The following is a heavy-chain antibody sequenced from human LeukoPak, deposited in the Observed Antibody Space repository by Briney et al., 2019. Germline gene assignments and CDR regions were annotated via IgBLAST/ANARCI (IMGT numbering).Heavy chain of an antibody. CDR3: AGVTLRHGSGIWAFDI. V-gene: IGHV4-59*01. J-gene: IGHJ3*02. Sequence: SSETLSLTCTVSGGSISSYYWSWIRQPPGKGLEWIGYIYYSGSTNYNPSLKSRVTISVDTSKNQFSLKLSSVTAADTAVYYCAGVTLRHGSGIWAFDIWGQGTMVTVSS. CDR2: IYYSGST. D-gene: IGHD3-10*01. CDR1: GGSISSYY.